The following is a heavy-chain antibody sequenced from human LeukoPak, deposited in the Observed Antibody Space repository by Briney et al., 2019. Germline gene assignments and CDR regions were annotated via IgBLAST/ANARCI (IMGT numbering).Heavy chain of an antibody. V-gene: IGHV3-23*01. CDR1: GFTFSSHG. CDR2: ISGSGDNT. CDR3: AKAPVTTCSGAYCYPFDY. Sequence: PGGSLRLSCAASGFTFSSHGMSWVRQAPGKGLEWVSTISGSGDNTYYADSVKGRFTISRDNSKNTLYLQMNSLRAEDAAVYYCAKAPVTTCSGAYCYPFDYWGQGTLVTVSS. D-gene: IGHD2-15*01. J-gene: IGHJ4*02.